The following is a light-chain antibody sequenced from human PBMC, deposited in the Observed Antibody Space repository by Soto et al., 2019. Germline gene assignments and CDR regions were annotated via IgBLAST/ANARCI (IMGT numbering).Light chain of an antibody. CDR3: SAYAGSNNFCV. CDR2: EVN. CDR1: SSDIGGYNY. Sequence: QSALTQPPSASGSPGQSVTISCTGTSSDIGGYNYVAWYQQHPGRAPKLMIYEVNKRPSGVPDRFSGSKSGNTASLTVSGLPAEDEADYYCSAYAGSNNFCVFGTGTKLTVL. V-gene: IGLV2-8*01. J-gene: IGLJ1*01.